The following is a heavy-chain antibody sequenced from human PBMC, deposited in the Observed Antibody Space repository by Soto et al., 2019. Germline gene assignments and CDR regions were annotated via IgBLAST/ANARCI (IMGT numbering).Heavy chain of an antibody. D-gene: IGHD6-19*01. CDR1: GGTFSSYA. J-gene: IGHJ4*02. CDR3: ARGSSGWYNLFYY. CDR2: IIPIFGTA. Sequence: SVKVSCKASGGTFSSYAISWVRQAPGQGLEWMGGIIPIFGTANYAQKYQGRVTITADKSTSTAYMELSSLRSEDTAVYYCARGSSGWYNLFYYWGQGTLVTVSS. V-gene: IGHV1-69*06.